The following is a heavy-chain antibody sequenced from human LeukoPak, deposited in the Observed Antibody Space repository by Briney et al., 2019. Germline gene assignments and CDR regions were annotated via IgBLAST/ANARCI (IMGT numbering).Heavy chain of an antibody. CDR3: ARRLGYCSDGSCYSLNY. J-gene: IGHJ4*02. D-gene: IGHD2-15*01. CDR1: GYTFTSYD. CDR2: MNPNSGNT. V-gene: IGHV1-8*01. Sequence: ASVKVSCKASGYTFTSYDINWVRQAPGQGLEWMGWMNPNSGNTGYAQKFQGRVAMTRSSSISTAYMELSSLRSEDTAVYYCARRLGYCSDGSCYSLNYWGQGTLVTVSS.